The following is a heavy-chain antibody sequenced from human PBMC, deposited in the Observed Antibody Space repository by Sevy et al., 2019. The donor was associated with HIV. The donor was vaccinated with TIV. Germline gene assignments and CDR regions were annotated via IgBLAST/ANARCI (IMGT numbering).Heavy chain of an antibody. CDR2: IYSGGRT. Sequence: GGSLRLSCAASGFTVSSNYMSWVRQAPGKGLEWVSVIYSGGRTYYADSVKGRFTISRDNSKNTLYLQMNSLRAEEKPVYYCARRKRGRYYDSSGYWPFDYWGQGTLVTVSS. V-gene: IGHV3-53*01. CDR3: ARRKRGRYYDSSGYWPFDY. D-gene: IGHD3-22*01. J-gene: IGHJ4*02. CDR1: GFTVSSNY.